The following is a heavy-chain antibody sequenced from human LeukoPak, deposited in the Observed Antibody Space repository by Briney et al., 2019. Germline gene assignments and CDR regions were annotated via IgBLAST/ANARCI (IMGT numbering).Heavy chain of an antibody. CDR3: ARCKRASSWYVYYYMDV. Sequence: NSSETLSFTCAVYGGSFSGYYWSWIRQPPGKGLEWIGEINHSGSTNYNPSLKSRVTISVDTSKNQFSLKLSSVTAADTAVYYCARCKRASSWYVYYYMDVWGKGTTVTVSS. J-gene: IGHJ6*03. D-gene: IGHD6-13*01. CDR1: GGSFSGYY. CDR2: INHSGST. V-gene: IGHV4-34*01.